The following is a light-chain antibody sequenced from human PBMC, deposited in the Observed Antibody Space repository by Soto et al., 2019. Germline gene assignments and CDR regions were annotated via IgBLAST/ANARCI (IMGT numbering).Light chain of an antibody. CDR1: QSVSSSH. V-gene: IGKV3D-15*01. CDR3: QQYNNWPPPIT. J-gene: IGKJ5*01. CDR2: AAS. Sequence: PGERASHSCKISQSVSSSHLAWYQHKPGQAPRLLIYAASSRATGSPARFSGSGSGTEFTLTISSLQSEDFAVYYCQQYNNWPPPITFGQGTRLEIK.